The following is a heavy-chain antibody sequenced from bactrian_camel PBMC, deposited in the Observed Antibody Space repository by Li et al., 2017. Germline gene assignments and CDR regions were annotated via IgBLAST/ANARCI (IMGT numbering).Heavy chain of an antibody. CDR3: AARTRGGTWCGLFTSMYFS. CDR1: YTYNEGD. V-gene: IGHV3S53*01. Sequence: VQAGGSLRLSCGYTYNEGDMAWFRQAPGKEREGVAAIDSTGSANYADSVKGRFTISKDNAQSTVYLQMDSLKPEDTAMYYCAARTRGGTWCGLFTSMYFSWGQGTQVTVS. CDR2: IDSTGSA. J-gene: IGHJ6*01. D-gene: IGHD2*01.